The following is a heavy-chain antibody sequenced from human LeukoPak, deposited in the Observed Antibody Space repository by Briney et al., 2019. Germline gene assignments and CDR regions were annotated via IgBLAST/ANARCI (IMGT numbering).Heavy chain of an antibody. V-gene: IGHV3-73*01. D-gene: IGHD3-3*01. CDR1: GFTFSDSN. CDR3: TRTPDFWSGYSD. CDR2: MRSRANNYAT. Sequence: PGGSLRLSCAASGFTFSDSNMHWVRQASGKGLEWVGRMRSRANNYATAYGASVTGRFTISRDDSKNTAYLQMNSLKTEDTAVFYCTRTPDFWSGYSDWGQGTLVTVSS. J-gene: IGHJ4*02.